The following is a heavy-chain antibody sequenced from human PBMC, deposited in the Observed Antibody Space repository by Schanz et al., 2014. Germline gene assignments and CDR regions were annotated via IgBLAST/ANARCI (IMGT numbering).Heavy chain of an antibody. D-gene: IGHD4-17*01. Sequence: EVQLVESGGGLVQPGGSLRLSCAASGFTFSSYWMHWVRQVPGKGLVWVARINSVGSNTNYADSVKGRFTISRDNAKNTLYLQLNTLRAEHTAVYYCARKMKLGVYGGKGHESLDIWGQGTMVTVSS. CDR1: GFTFSSYW. CDR2: INSVGSNT. CDR3: ARKMKLGVYGGKGHESLDI. V-gene: IGHV3-74*01. J-gene: IGHJ3*02.